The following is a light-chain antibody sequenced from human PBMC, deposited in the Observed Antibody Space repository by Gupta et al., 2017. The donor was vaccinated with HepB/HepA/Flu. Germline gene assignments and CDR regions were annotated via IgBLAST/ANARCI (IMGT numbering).Light chain of an antibody. CDR1: QTIRNNY. J-gene: IGKJ4*01. CDR3: QQYSTSGLT. CDR2: GAS. V-gene: IGKV3-20*01. Sequence: IVLTQSPGTLSLSPGERATLSCRSSQTIRNNYVAWYQQKPGQAPRLLIYGASSRATGVPDRFSGSGSESDFSLIIKRLEPEDSALYYCQQYSTSGLTFGGGTXVEI.